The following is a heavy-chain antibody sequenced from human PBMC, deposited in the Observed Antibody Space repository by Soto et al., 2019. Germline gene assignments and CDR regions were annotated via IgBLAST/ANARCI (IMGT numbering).Heavy chain of an antibody. CDR1: GFTFSSYA. CDR3: AKGREQYQLLYTPDY. V-gene: IGHV3-23*01. J-gene: IGHJ4*02. CDR2: ISGSGGST. Sequence: PGGSLRLSCAASGFTFSSYAMSWVRQAPGKGLEWVSAISGSGGSTYYADSVKGRFTISRDNSKNTLYRQMNSLRAEDTAVYYCAKGREQYQLLYTPDYWGQGTLVTVSS. D-gene: IGHD2-2*02.